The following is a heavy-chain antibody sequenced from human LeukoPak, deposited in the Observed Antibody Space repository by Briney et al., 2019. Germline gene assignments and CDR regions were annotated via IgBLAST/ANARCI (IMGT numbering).Heavy chain of an antibody. CDR3: TTEYPRYSGSYPGDY. CDR2: IKSKTDGGTT. CDR1: GLTFTNAW. V-gene: IGHV3-15*01. D-gene: IGHD1-26*01. J-gene: IGHJ4*02. Sequence: SGGSLRLSCAASGLTFTNAWMSWVRQAPGKRLEWVGRIKSKTDGGTTDYAAPVKGRFTISRDDSKNTLYLQMNSLKTEDTAVYYCTTEYPRYSGSYPGDYWGQGTLVTVSS.